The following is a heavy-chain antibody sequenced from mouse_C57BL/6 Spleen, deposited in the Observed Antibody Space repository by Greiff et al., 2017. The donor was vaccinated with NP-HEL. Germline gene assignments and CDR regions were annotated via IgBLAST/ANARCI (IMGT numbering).Heavy chain of an antibody. V-gene: IGHV5-6*01. D-gene: IGHD1-1*01. CDR3: ARHHLLRYFDY. CDR2: ISSGGSYT. Sequence: EVQLVESGGDLVKPGGSLKLSCAASGFTFSSYGMSWVRQTPDKRLEWVATISSGGSYTYYPDSVKGRFTISRDNAKNTLYLQMSSLKSEDTAMYYCARHHLLRYFDYWGKGTTLTVSS. CDR1: GFTFSSYG. J-gene: IGHJ2*01.